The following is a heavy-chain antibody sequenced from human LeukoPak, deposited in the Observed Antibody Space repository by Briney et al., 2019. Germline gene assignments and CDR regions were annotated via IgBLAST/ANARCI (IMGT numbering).Heavy chain of an antibody. CDR3: ARDGAGYGGLFDY. Sequence: GGSLRLSCAASGFTFSSYGMHWVRQAPGKGLEWVAVIWYDGSNKYYADSVKGRFTISRDNSKNTLYLQMNSLRAEDTAVYYCARDGAGYGGLFDYWGQGTLVTVSS. CDR1: GFTFSSYG. V-gene: IGHV3-33*01. D-gene: IGHD4-23*01. CDR2: IWYDGSNK. J-gene: IGHJ4*02.